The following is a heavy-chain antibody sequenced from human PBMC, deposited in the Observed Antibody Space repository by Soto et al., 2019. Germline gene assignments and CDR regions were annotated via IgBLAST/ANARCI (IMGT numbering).Heavy chain of an antibody. J-gene: IGHJ4*02. D-gene: IGHD6-13*01. CDR1: GYTFTSYV. CDR2: INAGNGNT. V-gene: IGHV1-3*01. CDR3: ARNSPTDY. Sequence: QVQLVQSGAEVKKPGASVKVSCKASGYTFTSYVMHWVRQAPGQRLEWMGWINAGNGNTKYSQKFQGRVTITRDTSASTAYMELSSLRSEDTAVYYCARNSPTDYWGQGTLVTVSS.